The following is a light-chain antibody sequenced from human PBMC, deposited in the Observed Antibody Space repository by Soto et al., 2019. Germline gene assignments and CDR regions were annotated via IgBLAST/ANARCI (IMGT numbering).Light chain of an antibody. CDR3: QQYETYPLT. CDR2: EAS. CDR1: QYISSW. J-gene: IGKJ4*01. Sequence: DIPMTQSPSTLSAAVGDRVTITCRASQYISSWLAWYRQRPGKAPKLLISEASSLESGVPSRFSGSGSGTEFTLTISSLQPDDFATYYCQQYETYPLTFGGGTQVDIK. V-gene: IGKV1-5*03.